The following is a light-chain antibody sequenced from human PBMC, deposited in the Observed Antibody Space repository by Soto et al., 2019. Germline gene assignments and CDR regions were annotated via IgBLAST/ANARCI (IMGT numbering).Light chain of an antibody. Sequence: DIQMTQSPSTLSASVGARATITGRASQSISSWLAWYQQKPGKAPKLLIYKASSLESGVPSRFSGSGSGTEFTLTISSLQPDEFATYYCKQYNSYPWTVGQGNKVDIK. CDR3: KQYNSYPWT. CDR2: KAS. J-gene: IGKJ1*01. V-gene: IGKV1-5*03. CDR1: QSISSW.